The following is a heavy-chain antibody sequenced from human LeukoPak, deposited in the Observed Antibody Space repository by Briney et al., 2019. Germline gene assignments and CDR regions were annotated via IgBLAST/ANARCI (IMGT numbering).Heavy chain of an antibody. CDR2: ISGSGGST. J-gene: IGHJ6*02. D-gene: IGHD2-2*01. CDR3: AKDLGRYCSSTSCLYGMDV. CDR1: GFTFSSYA. V-gene: IGHV3-23*01. Sequence: PGGSLRLSCAASGFTFSSYAMSWVRQAPGKGLEWVSAISGSGGSTYYADSVKGRFTISRDNSKNTLYLQMNSLRAEDTAVYYCAKDLGRYCSSTSCLYGMDVWGQGTTVTVPS.